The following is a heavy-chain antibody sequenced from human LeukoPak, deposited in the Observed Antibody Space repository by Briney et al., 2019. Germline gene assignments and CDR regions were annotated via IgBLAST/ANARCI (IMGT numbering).Heavy chain of an antibody. V-gene: IGHV1-2*02. D-gene: IGHD6-13*01. J-gene: IGHJ4*02. CDR3: HRSSWSPPLGDY. CDR1: GYTFTGYY. Sequence: ASVKVSCKASGYTFTGYYMHWVRQAPGQGLEWMGWINPNSGGTNYAQKFQGRVTMTRDTPISTAYMELSRLRSDDTAVYYCHRSSWSPPLGDYWGQGTLVIVSS. CDR2: INPNSGGT.